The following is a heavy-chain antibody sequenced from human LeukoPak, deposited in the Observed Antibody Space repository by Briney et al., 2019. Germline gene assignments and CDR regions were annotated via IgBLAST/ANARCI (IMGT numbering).Heavy chain of an antibody. Sequence: PGGSLRLSCAASGFTFTNHPMSWVRQAPGKGLEWVSAISGAGDSTYYADSVRGRFTISRDNSKNTLYLQMSSLGAEDTAVYYCAKEAAAAADYWGQGTLVTVSS. CDR2: ISGAGDST. D-gene: IGHD6-13*01. J-gene: IGHJ4*02. CDR3: AKEAAAAADY. V-gene: IGHV3-23*01. CDR1: GFTFTNHP.